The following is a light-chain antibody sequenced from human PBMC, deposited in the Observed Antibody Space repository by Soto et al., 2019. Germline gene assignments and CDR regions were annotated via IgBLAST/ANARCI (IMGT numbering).Light chain of an antibody. V-gene: IGKV3-11*01. CDR2: DAS. J-gene: IGKJ4*01. CDR3: QQRSNLALT. Sequence: EIVLTQSPDTLSLSPGERATLSCRASQSVRSERLAWYQQKRGQAPTLLIFDASSRASGTPERFSGSGSGTDFTLTISSLEPEDFAVYFCQQRSNLALTFGGGTKV. CDR1: QSVRSER.